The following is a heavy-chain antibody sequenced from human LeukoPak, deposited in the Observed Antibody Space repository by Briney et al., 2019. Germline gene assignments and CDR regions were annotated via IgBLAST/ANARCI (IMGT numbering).Heavy chain of an antibody. CDR3: ARGTYGYYMDV. Sequence: PSEPLSPSCSGSNYSISNSLYWGWLRQPPGKGLEWIGSIYRSGSTFYNPSLKSRVTISLDTSKNQFSLKLSSVTAADTAVYFCARGTYGYYMDVWGKGTTHTVSS. CDR1: NYSISNSLY. CDR2: IYRSGST. V-gene: IGHV4-38-2*02. D-gene: IGHD4-17*01. J-gene: IGHJ6*03.